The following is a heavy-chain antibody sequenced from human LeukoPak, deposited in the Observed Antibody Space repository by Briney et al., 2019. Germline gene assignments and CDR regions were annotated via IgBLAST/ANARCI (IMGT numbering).Heavy chain of an antibody. CDR2: ISYDGSNK. CDR3: AKDPSGDSFGSYGMDV. J-gene: IGHJ6*02. Sequence: GGSLRLSCAASGFTVSSYDIHWVRQAPGKGLEWVAVISYDGSNKYYAASVKGRFTISRDNSKNTPYLQMNSRRPEDTAVYYCAKDPSGDSFGSYGMDVWGQGTTVTVSS. CDR1: GFTVSSYD. V-gene: IGHV3-30*18. D-gene: IGHD5-18*01.